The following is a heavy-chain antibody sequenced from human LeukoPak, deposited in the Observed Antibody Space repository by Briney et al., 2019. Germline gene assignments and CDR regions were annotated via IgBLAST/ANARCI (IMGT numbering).Heavy chain of an antibody. CDR3: ARDSGYSSYGDFDY. Sequence: PGGSLRLXCAASGFTFSDYYMSWIRQAPGKGLEWVSYISSSGSTIYYADSVKGRFTISRDNAKNTVYLQMNSLRAEDTAVYYCARDSGYSSYGDFDYWGQGTLVTVSS. V-gene: IGHV3-11*04. CDR1: GFTFSDYY. J-gene: IGHJ4*02. CDR2: ISSSGSTI. D-gene: IGHD4-11*01.